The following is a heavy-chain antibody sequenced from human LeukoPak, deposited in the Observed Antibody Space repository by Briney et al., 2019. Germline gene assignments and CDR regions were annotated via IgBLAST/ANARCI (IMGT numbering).Heavy chain of an antibody. CDR2: IIPILGIA. CDR1: GGTFSSYA. J-gene: IGHJ6*02. D-gene: IGHD6-13*01. V-gene: IGHV1-69*04. Sequence: SVKVSCKASGGTFSSYAISWVRQAPGQGLEWMGRIIPILGIANYAQKFQGRVTITADKSTSTAYMELSSLRSEDTAVYYCASGVSNYYYYYGMDVWGQGTTVTVSS. CDR3: ASGVSNYYYYYGMDV.